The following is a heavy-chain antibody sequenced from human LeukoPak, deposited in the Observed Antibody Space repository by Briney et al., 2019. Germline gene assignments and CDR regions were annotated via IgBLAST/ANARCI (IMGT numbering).Heavy chain of an antibody. CDR3: ARDLAGHYYGSGSSFDY. CDR2: IREDGSEK. D-gene: IGHD3-10*01. Sequence: SGGSLRLSCAASGFTFSTFSINWVRQAPGKGLEWVANIREDGSEKYYVDSVKGQFTISRDNAKNSLFLQMDSLRAEDTAVYYCARDLAGHYYGSGSSFDYWGQGTLVTVSS. V-gene: IGHV3-7*01. J-gene: IGHJ4*02. CDR1: GFTFSTFS.